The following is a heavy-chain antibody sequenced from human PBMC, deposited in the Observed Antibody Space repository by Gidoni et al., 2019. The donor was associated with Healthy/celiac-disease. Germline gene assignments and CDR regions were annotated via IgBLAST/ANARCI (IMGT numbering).Heavy chain of an antibody. CDR1: GFTFSDYY. D-gene: IGHD3-10*01. V-gene: IGHV3-11*05. CDR2: ISSSSSYT. J-gene: IGHJ6*02. CDR3: ARAMVRGVEYYYGMDV. Sequence: QVQLVESGGGLVKPGGSLRLSCAASGFTFSDYYMSWIRQAPGKGLEWFSYISSSSSYTNYADSVKGRFTISRDNAKNSLYLQMNSLRAEDTAVYYCARAMVRGVEYYYGMDVWGQGTTVTVSS.